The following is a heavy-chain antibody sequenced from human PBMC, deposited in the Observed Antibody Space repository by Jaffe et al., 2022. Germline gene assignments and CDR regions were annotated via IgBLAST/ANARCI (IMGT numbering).Heavy chain of an antibody. Sequence: QVQLQESGPGLVKPSETLSLTCTVSGGSVSSGSYYWTWIRQPPGKGLEWIGYIYYSVNTNYNPSLKSRVTISVDSSKNQFSLKLSSVTAADTAVYYCARQMGPLNWFDPWGQGTLVTVSS. J-gene: IGHJ5*02. CDR1: GGSVSSGSYY. CDR2: IYYSVNT. V-gene: IGHV4-61*01. CDR3: ARQMGPLNWFDP.